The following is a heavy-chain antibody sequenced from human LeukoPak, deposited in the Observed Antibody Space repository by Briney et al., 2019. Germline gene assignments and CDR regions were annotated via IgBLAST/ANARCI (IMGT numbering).Heavy chain of an antibody. V-gene: IGHV3-23*01. CDR1: GFNFNSYT. Sequence: PGGSLRLSCAASGFNFNSYTMNWVRQAPGKGLQWVANILASGSPTYYADSVKGRFIISRDNAKNTLYLQMNSLRAEDTAVYYCARETGSGYGMDVWGQGTTVTVSS. J-gene: IGHJ6*02. D-gene: IGHD3-10*01. CDR3: ARETGSGYGMDV. CDR2: ILASGSPT.